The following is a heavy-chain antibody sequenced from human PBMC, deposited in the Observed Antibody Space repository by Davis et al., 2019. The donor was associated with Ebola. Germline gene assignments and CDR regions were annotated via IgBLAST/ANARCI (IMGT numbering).Heavy chain of an antibody. CDR2: TYFSSKWYH. J-gene: IGHJ6*04. Sequence: PSETLSLTCAISGDSVFGKNGAWNWIRQSPSRGLEWLGRTYFSSKWYHDYAVPVKSRIIINPDTSKNQFSLQLNSVTPEDTALYYCARGWLRGGLDVWGEGTTVTVSS. V-gene: IGHV6-1*01. D-gene: IGHD5-18*01. CDR3: ARGWLRGGLDV. CDR1: GDSVFGKNGA.